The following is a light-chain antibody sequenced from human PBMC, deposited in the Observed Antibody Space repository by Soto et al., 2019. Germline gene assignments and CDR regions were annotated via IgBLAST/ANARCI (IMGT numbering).Light chain of an antibody. J-gene: IGKJ5*01. CDR3: QQYNTWTLIS. CDR1: QSIGNN. CDR2: GAS. Sequence: EIVMTQSPATLSVSPGERATLSCRASQSIGNNLGWYQQKPGQAPRLLIYGASTRATGIPARFSGSGSGTEFTLTITSLQSEDSAVYYCQQYNTWTLISFGQATRLEIK. V-gene: IGKV3-15*01.